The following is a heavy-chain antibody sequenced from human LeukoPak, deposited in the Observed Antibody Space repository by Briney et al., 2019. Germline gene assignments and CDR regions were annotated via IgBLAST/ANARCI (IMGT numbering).Heavy chain of an antibody. CDR2: ISNGSGNR. J-gene: IGHJ6*03. CDR3: ARAAKWEFYHYYMDV. D-gene: IGHD1-26*01. V-gene: IGHV3-48*01. CDR1: EFTFSSYS. Sequence: GGSLRLSCVASEFTFSSYSMIWVRQAPGNGLEWISYISNGSGNRYYADSVKGRFTISRDNAKNLLYLQMNNLRADDTAVYYCARAAKWEFYHYYMDVWGKGTTVAVSS.